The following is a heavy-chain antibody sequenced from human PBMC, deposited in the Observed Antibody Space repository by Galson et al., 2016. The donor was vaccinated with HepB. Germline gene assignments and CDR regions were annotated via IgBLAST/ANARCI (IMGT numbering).Heavy chain of an antibody. CDR2: IKSEVAGGTA. V-gene: IGHV3-15*01. CDR1: GSTFSHRW. D-gene: IGHD5/OR15-5a*01. CDR3: TRGHPVSGPLYDL. Sequence: SLRLSCAASGSTFSHRWLSWVRQAPGRGLEWIGRIKSEVAGGTADYSPPVKGRFIITRDDLERTGYLQLNNLKSEDTAVYYCTRGHPVSGPLYDLWGRGTLATVSS. J-gene: IGHJ5*02.